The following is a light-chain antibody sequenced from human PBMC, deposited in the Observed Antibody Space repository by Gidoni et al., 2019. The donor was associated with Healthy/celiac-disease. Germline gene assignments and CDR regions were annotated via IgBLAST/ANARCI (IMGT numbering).Light chain of an antibody. Sequence: DIQMTQSPSSLSASVGDRVTITCQASQDISNYLNWYQQKPGKAPKLLIYDASNLETGVPSRFSGSGSGTDFTFTISSLQPEDIATYYRQQYDNLQITFGQGTRLEIK. CDR3: QQYDNLQIT. V-gene: IGKV1-33*01. CDR1: QDISNY. J-gene: IGKJ5*01. CDR2: DAS.